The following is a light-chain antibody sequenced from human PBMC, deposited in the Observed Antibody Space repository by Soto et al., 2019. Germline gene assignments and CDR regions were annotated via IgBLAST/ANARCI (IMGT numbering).Light chain of an antibody. Sequence: EIVMTQSPATLSVSPGERATLSCRASQSVSGNLAWYQQKPGQAPRLLIYGASTRATGLPARFSGSGSGTDFTLTISSLQSEDFALYYCQQYDHLPFTFGPGTKVDIK. CDR1: QSVSGN. CDR2: GAS. J-gene: IGKJ3*01. CDR3: QQYDHLPFT. V-gene: IGKV3-15*01.